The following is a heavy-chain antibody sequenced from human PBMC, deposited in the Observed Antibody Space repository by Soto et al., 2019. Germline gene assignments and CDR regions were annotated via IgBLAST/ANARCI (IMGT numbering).Heavy chain of an antibody. Sequence: QITLKESGPTLVKPTQTLTLTCTFSGFSLSTNGMGVGWIRQPPGKALEWLALIYWDGDKRYSPSLKSRLTITKDTSKNQVVLTMTNMDPVDTATYYCAHRLGGNYAFDFWGQGTMVTVSS. CDR3: AHRLGGNYAFDF. CDR2: IYWDGDK. J-gene: IGHJ3*01. CDR1: GFSLSTNGMG. V-gene: IGHV2-5*02. D-gene: IGHD4-4*01.